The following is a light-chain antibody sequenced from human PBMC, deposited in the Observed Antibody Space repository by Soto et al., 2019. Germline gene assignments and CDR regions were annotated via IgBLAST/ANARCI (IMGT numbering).Light chain of an antibody. CDR1: TSDVSIYNY. Sequence: QSVLTQPASVSGSPGQSITISCTGTTSDVSIYNYVSWYQQHPGKAPKLMIYGVSNRPSGVSNRFSGAKSGHTASLTTSGLQVEDEADYYCCSYTSSTNYVFGPGTKVTVL. J-gene: IGLJ1*01. CDR3: CSYTSSTNYV. CDR2: GVS. V-gene: IGLV2-14*01.